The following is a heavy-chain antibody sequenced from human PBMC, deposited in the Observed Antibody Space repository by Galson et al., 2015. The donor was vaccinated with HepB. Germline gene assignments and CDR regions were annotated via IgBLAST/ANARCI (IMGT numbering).Heavy chain of an antibody. CDR3: AVGFGELGAKYYSFYGMDV. J-gene: IGHJ6*02. V-gene: IGHV4-31*03. CDR1: GGSITSGSYF. D-gene: IGHD3-10*01. Sequence: TLSLTCTVSGGSITSGSYFYNWLRQHPGKGLEWIGYIYYSGSTSYNPSLKSRVTISIDTSKNQFSLKLRSVTAADTAVYYCAVGFGELGAKYYSFYGMDVWGQGTTVTVS. CDR2: IYYSGST.